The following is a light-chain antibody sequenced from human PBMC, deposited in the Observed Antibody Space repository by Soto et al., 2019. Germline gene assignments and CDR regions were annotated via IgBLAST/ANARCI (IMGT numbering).Light chain of an antibody. CDR2: GAS. Sequence: EIVMTQSPATLSVSPGERATLCCRASQSVSSNLAWYQQKPGQAPRLLIYGASTRATGIPARFSGSGSGTEFTLTISSLQSEDFAVYYCQQYGTWWTFGQGTKVEIK. J-gene: IGKJ1*01. CDR3: QQYGTWWT. CDR1: QSVSSN. V-gene: IGKV3-15*01.